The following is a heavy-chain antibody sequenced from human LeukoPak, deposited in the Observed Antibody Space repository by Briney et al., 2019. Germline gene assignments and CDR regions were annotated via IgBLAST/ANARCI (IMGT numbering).Heavy chain of an antibody. Sequence: GGSLRLSCAASGFTINSYWMSWVRQPPGKGLEWVGNIEKDGSDKYYVDSVKGRFTISRDNSKNTLYLQMNSLRTEDTAVYYCAKDRLTLDAFDVWGQGTMVTVSS. CDR1: GFTINSYW. CDR3: AKDRLTLDAFDV. V-gene: IGHV3-7*05. J-gene: IGHJ3*01. CDR2: IEKDGSDK.